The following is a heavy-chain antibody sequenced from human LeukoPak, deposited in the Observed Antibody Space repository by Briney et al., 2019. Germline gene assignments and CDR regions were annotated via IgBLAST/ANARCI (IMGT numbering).Heavy chain of an antibody. Sequence: SETLSLTCTVSGGSISSYYWSWIRQPPGKGLEWIGYIYFSGSTTYNPSLKSRVTISVDTSKNQFSLKLSSVTAADTAVYYCARDRGDSSSYHGMDVWGQGTTVTVSS. J-gene: IGHJ6*02. CDR1: GGSISSYY. CDR2: IYFSGST. D-gene: IGHD6-19*01. V-gene: IGHV4-59*01. CDR3: ARDRGDSSSYHGMDV.